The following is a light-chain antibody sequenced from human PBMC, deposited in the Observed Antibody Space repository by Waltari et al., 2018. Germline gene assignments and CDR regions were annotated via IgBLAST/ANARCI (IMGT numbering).Light chain of an antibody. J-gene: IGLJ2*01. CDR3: SSYTATSNGLARV. CDR1: GSDIGAYNY. V-gene: IGLV2-14*01. Sequence: QSALTQPASVSGSPGQSITISCTGTGSDIGAYNYVSCYQQHPGKPPKLVVFQVNGRPSGVSPRFSGSKSAYTASLTISGLKAEDEADYYCSSYTATSNGLARVFGGGTKLTVL. CDR2: QVN.